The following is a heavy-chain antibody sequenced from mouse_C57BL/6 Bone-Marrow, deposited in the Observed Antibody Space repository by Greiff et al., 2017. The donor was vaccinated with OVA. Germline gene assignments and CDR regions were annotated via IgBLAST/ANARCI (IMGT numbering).Heavy chain of an antibody. J-gene: IGHJ2*01. V-gene: IGHV1-4*01. Sequence: VQLVESGAELARPGASVKMSCKASGYTFTSYTIHWVKQRPGQGLEWIGYIDPTNDYTNYNQKFKGKATLTADKSSSTAYMQLSSLTSEDSAVYYCTRGNYVDYWGQGTTLTVSS. CDR2: IDPTNDYT. CDR1: GYTFTSYT. CDR3: TRGNYVDY.